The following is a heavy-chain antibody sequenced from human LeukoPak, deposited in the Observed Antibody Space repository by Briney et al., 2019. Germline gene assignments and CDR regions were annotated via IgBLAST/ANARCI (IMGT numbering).Heavy chain of an antibody. J-gene: IGHJ3*02. V-gene: IGHV4-59*11. Sequence: PSETLSLTCTVSGGSISSHYWSWVRQPPGKGLEWIGYTYNSGSTNYNPSLKSRVTISVDTSKNQFSLKLSSVTAADTAVYYCASITTFPYGYDIWGQGTMVTVSS. CDR3: ASITTFPYGYDI. CDR1: GGSISSHY. D-gene: IGHD3-9*01. CDR2: TYNSGST.